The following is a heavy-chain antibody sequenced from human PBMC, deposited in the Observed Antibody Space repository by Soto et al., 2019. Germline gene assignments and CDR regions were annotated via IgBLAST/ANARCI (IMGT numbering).Heavy chain of an antibody. V-gene: IGHV3-23*01. J-gene: IGHJ6*02. D-gene: IGHD3-10*01. CDR3: ARGDRGGSGSPASYYFSGLDV. Sequence: EVKVLESGGDLVQPGGSLRLSCVASGFTFSEYAMTWVHQAPGKGLDWVSSVSANGDITYYADSVKGRFTISRDNSNNTLLLQMNSLRAEDTALYYCARGDRGGSGSPASYYFSGLDVWGQGTTVIVSS. CDR1: GFTFSEYA. CDR2: VSANGDIT.